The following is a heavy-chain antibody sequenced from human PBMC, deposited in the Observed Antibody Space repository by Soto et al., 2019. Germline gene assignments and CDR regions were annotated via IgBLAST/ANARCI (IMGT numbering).Heavy chain of an antibody. V-gene: IGHV1-24*01. CDR3: ATQHSSSLFPTRQDYYYYAMDV. CDR2: FAPEDAER. J-gene: IGHJ6*02. CDR1: GYTLIELS. D-gene: IGHD6-6*01. Sequence: ASVKVSCKVSGYTLIELSMHWVRQAPGKGLEWMGGFAPEDAERIYAQKFQGRVTMTEDTSTDTAYMELSSLRSEDTAVYYCATQHSSSLFPTRQDYYYYAMDVWGQGTTVTVSS.